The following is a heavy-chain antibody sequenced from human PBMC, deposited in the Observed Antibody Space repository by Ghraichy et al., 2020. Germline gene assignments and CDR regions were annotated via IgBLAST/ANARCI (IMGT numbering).Heavy chain of an antibody. CDR2: IKQDGSEK. V-gene: IGHV3-7*01. CDR3: ARDRVWFGELLPYYFDY. Sequence: GGSLRLSCAASGFTFSSYWMSWVRQAPGKGLEWVANIKQDGSEKYYVDSVKGRFTISRDNAKNSLYLQMNSLRAEDTAVYYCARDRVWFGELLPYYFDYWGQGTLVTVSS. CDR1: GFTFSSYW. J-gene: IGHJ4*02. D-gene: IGHD3-10*01.